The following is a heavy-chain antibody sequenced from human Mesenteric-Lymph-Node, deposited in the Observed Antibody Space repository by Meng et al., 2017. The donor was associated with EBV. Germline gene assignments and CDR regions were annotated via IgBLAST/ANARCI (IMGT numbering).Heavy chain of an antibody. J-gene: IGHJ4*02. CDR2: ISPYNDNT. V-gene: IGHV1-18*01. D-gene: IGHD6-13*01. Sequence: QGNLVQSGAEVKKPGAPVRVSCKASGYPFTTHGISWVRRAPGQCLEWMGWISPYNDNTNSAQKFQGRVTMTIDTSTRTAYLELRSLRADDTAMYYCARSFAAAAKFDYWGQGTLVTVSS. CDR3: ARSFAAAAKFDY. CDR1: GYPFTTHG.